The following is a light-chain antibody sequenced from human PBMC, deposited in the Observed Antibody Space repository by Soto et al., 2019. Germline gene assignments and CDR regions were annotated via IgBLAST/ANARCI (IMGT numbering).Light chain of an antibody. CDR1: QRVSSY. CDR3: QQRSSWPHT. J-gene: IGKJ4*01. V-gene: IGKV3-11*01. Sequence: EIVLTQSPATLSFSPGERATLSCRASQRVSSYLAWYQQTPGQAPRLLIYDASNRTTGIPARFSGSGSGTDFTLTISSQEPEDFAVYYCQQRSSWPHTFGGGTKVEI. CDR2: DAS.